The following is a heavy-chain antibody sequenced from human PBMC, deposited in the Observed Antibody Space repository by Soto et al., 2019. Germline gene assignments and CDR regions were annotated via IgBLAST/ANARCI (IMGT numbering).Heavy chain of an antibody. CDR2: ISGSGGST. J-gene: IGHJ6*02. D-gene: IGHD2-2*01. Sequence: EVQLLESGGGLVQPGGSLRLSCAASGFTFSSYAMSWVRQAPGKGLEWVSAISGSGGSTYYADSGKGRFTISRDNSKNTLYLQMNSLRAEDTAVYYCAKGITSYCSSTNCYWVYYYGMDVWGQGTTVTVSS. V-gene: IGHV3-23*01. CDR1: GFTFSSYA. CDR3: AKGITSYCSSTNCYWVYYYGMDV.